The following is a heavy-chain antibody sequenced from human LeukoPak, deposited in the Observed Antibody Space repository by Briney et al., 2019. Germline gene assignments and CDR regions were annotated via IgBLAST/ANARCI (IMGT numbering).Heavy chain of an antibody. CDR3: ARDVFHDFWSSGLYYFDY. D-gene: IGHD3-3*01. Sequence: ASVKVSCKASGYTFTSYGISWVRQAPGQGLEWMGWISAYNGNTNYAQKLQCRVTMTTDTSTSTAYMELRSLRSDDTAVYYCARDVFHDFWSSGLYYFDYWGQGTLVTVSS. V-gene: IGHV1-18*01. CDR2: ISAYNGNT. J-gene: IGHJ4*02. CDR1: GYTFTSYG.